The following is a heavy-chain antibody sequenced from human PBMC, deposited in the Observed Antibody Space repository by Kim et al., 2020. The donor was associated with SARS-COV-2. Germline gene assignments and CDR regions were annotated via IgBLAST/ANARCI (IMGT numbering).Heavy chain of an antibody. CDR1: GGTFSSYA. V-gene: IGHV1-69*04. CDR3: ARDGVTGTTGIYYYYYMDV. Sequence: SVKVSCKASGGTFSSYAISWVRQAPGQGLEWMGRIIPILGIANYAQKFQGRVTITADKSTSTAYMELSSLRSEDTAVYYCARDGVTGTTGIYYYYYMDVWGKGTTVTVSS. D-gene: IGHD1-7*01. CDR2: IIPILGIA. J-gene: IGHJ6*03.